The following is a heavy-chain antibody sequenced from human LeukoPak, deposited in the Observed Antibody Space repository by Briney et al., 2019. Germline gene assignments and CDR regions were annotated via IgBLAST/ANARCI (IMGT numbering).Heavy chain of an antibody. CDR1: GYTFTSYG. Sequence: ASVKVSCKASGYTFTSYGISWVRQAPGQGLEWMGWISAYNGNTNYAQKLQGRVTMTTDTSTSTAYMELRSLRSDDTAVYYCARGAYYDFWSGYDAFDIWGQGTMVTVSS. CDR2: ISAYNGNT. CDR3: ARGAYYDFWSGYDAFDI. V-gene: IGHV1-18*01. D-gene: IGHD3-3*01. J-gene: IGHJ3*02.